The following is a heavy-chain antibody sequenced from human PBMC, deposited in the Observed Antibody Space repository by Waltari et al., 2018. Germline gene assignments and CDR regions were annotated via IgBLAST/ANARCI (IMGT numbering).Heavy chain of an antibody. J-gene: IGHJ6*02. D-gene: IGHD5-12*01. CDR2: IYTSGST. V-gene: IGHV4-61*09. CDR1: GGSISSGSYY. Sequence: QVQLQESGPGLVKPSQTLSLTCTVSGGSISSGSYYWSWIRQPAGKGLEWIGYIYTSGSTNDNTSLKSRVTRSVDTSKNQFSLKRSSVTAADTAVCYCASGYDYYYDGMDVWGQGTTVTVSS. CDR3: ASGYDYYYDGMDV.